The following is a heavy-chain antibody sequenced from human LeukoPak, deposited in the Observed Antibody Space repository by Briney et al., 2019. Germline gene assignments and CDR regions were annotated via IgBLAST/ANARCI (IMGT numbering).Heavy chain of an antibody. CDR1: GFTFSSYS. D-gene: IGHD6-13*01. V-gene: IGHV3-23*01. J-gene: IGHJ4*02. Sequence: GGSLRLSCAASGFTFSSYSIIWVRQAPGKGLEWVSVISGSGTSTDYADSVKGRFTISRDNSKNTLYLQMNSLRAEDTAVYYCAKSFGPVIAAAGTGADWGQGTLVTVSS. CDR3: AKSFGPVIAAAGTGAD. CDR2: ISGSGTST.